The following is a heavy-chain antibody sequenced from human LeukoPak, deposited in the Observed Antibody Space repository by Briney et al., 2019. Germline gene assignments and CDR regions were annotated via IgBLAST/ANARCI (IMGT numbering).Heavy chain of an antibody. J-gene: IGHJ5*02. Sequence: GRSLRLSCAASGFTFSSYAMHWVRQAPGKGLEWVAVISYDGSNKYYADSVKGRFTISRDNAKNTLYLQMNSLTAEDTAVYYCARDRGYQMVDPWGQGTLVTVSS. V-gene: IGHV3-30-3*01. D-gene: IGHD5-12*01. CDR2: ISYDGSNK. CDR3: ARDRGYQMVDP. CDR1: GFTFSSYA.